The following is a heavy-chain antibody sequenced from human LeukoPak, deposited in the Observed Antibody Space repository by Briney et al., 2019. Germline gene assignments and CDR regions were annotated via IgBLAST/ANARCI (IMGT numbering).Heavy chain of an antibody. Sequence: SETLSLTCTVSGGSISSYYWSWIRQPPGKGLEWIGYIYYSGSTNYNPSLKSRVTISVDTSKNQFSLKLSSVTAADTAVYYCARVLHSSSWYGTPYYYYYMDVWGKGTTVTISS. D-gene: IGHD6-13*01. CDR3: ARVLHSSSWYGTPYYYYYMDV. V-gene: IGHV4-59*01. CDR1: GGSISSYY. CDR2: IYYSGST. J-gene: IGHJ6*03.